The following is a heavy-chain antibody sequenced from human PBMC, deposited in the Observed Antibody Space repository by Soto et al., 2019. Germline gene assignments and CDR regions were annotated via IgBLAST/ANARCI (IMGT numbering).Heavy chain of an antibody. CDR1: GYTFPNYG. CDR3: ARVVPGAEAWFGP. V-gene: IGHV1-18*01. CDR2: ISLYSDGT. Sequence: ASVKVSCKTSGYTFPNYGITWVRQAPGQPLEWLGWISLYSDGTNYAQKFQGRVSMTTDTSTTTAYMELRSLRSDDTAVYYCARVVPGAEAWFGPWGQGTLVTV. J-gene: IGHJ5*02. D-gene: IGHD2-2*01.